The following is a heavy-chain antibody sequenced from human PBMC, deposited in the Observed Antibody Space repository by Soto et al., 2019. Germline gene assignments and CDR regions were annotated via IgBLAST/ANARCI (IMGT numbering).Heavy chain of an antibody. CDR3: ARVPCSGGSCYSGYYYYGMDV. D-gene: IGHD2-15*01. Sequence: PGESLKISCKASGYSFTSYWIGWVRQMPGKGLEWMGIVYPGDSDTRYSPSFQGQVTISADKSINTAYLQWSSLKASDTAMYYCARVPCSGGSCYSGYYYYGMDVWGQGTTVTVSS. CDR1: GYSFTSYW. J-gene: IGHJ6*02. CDR2: VYPGDSDT. V-gene: IGHV5-51*01.